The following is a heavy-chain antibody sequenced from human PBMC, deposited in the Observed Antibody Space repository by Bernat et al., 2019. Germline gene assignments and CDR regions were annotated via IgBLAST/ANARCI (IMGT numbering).Heavy chain of an antibody. V-gene: IGHV3-30*01. CDR1: GFTFSSYA. J-gene: IGHJ4*02. CDR2: ISYDGRKI. Sequence: QVQLVESGGGVVQPGRSLRLSCAASGFTFSSYAMHWVRQAPGKGLEWVAVISYDGRKIYYADSVKGRFTISRDNSKNTLYLQMNSLRAEDTAVYYCARNLGYCSGGSFYSDYWGQGTLVTVSS. CDR3: ARNLGYCSGGSFYSDY. D-gene: IGHD2-15*01.